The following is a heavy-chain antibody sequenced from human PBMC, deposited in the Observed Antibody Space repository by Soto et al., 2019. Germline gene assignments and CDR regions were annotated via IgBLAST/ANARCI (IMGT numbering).Heavy chain of an antibody. CDR1: GFTFSSYS. V-gene: IGHV3-21*01. Sequence: EVQLVESGGGLVKPGGSLRLSCAASGFTFSSYSMNWVRQAPGKGLEWVSSISSSSSYIYYADSVKGRFTISRDNAKNSLYLQMNSLRAEDTAVYYCASDSYGSSWYMGRHYYYYGMDVWGQVTTVTVSS. CDR3: ASDSYGSSWYMGRHYYYYGMDV. D-gene: IGHD6-13*01. J-gene: IGHJ6*02. CDR2: ISSSSSYI.